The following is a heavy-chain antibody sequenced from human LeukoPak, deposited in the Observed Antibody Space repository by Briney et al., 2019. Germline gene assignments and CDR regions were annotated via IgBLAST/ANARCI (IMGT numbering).Heavy chain of an antibody. CDR1: GFTFNNYS. V-gene: IGHV3-21*01. CDR3: ARRVAVADNYFDY. CDR2: ISNSSSYI. Sequence: PGGSLRLSCAASGFTFNNYSMNWVRQAPGKGLEWVSSISNSSSYIYYADSVKGRFTISRDSAKNSLYLQMNSLRAEDTGVYYCARRVAVADNYFDYWGQGTLVTVSS. D-gene: IGHD6-19*01. J-gene: IGHJ4*02.